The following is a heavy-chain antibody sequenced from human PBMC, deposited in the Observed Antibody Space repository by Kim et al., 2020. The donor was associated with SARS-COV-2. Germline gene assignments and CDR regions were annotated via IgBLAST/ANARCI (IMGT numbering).Heavy chain of an antibody. Sequence: GGSLRLSCAASGFTFSSYWMHWVRQAPGKGLVWVSRINSDGSSTSYADSVKGRFTISRDNAKNTLYLQMNSLRAEDTAVYYCARDPGGYYGSGGDWFGPWVQGTLVTVSS. J-gene: IGHJ5*02. CDR2: INSDGSST. D-gene: IGHD3-10*01. V-gene: IGHV3-74*01. CDR3: ARDPGGYYGSGGDWFGP. CDR1: GFTFSSYW.